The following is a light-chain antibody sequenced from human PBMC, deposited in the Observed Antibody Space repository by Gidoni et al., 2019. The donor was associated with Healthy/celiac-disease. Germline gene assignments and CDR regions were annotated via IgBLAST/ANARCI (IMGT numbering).Light chain of an antibody. CDR3: QQSYSTPPGFT. CDR1: QSMSSY. V-gene: IGKV1-39*01. CDR2: AAS. Sequence: DIQMTQSPSSLSASVGDRVTITCRASQSMSSYLNWYQQKLGKSPKLLSYAASSLQSGVPSRVSGSGSGTDFTLTISRLQPEDFATYDCQQSYSTPPGFTFGPGTKVDIK. J-gene: IGKJ3*01.